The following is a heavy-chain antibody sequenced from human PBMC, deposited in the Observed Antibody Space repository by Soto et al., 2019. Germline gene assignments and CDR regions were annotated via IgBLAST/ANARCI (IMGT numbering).Heavy chain of an antibody. D-gene: IGHD1-7*01. J-gene: IGHJ4*02. CDR1: GASVSGSSC. CDR2: IYQSGNT. CDR3: ASGNHGITGTTDS. Sequence: QVQLQESGPGLVKPSGTLSLTCAVSGASVSGSSCWTWVRQSPGKGLECIGEIYQSGNTNYNPSPKSRVNSSVDKSKNDVSLRLTSVTAADSSVYYCASGNHGITGTTDSWGQGTLVTVSA. V-gene: IGHV4-4*02.